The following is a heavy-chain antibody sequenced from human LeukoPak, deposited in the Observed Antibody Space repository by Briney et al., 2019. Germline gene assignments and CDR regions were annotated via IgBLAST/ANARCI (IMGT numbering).Heavy chain of an antibody. Sequence: GGSLRLSCAASGFTFGSFDMRWVRQPTGQGLEWVSTIGTASDTYYPGSVEGRFTLSRDNAKNSLYLQMNSLTAGDTAVYYCARGPPRGKYYYMDVWGKGTTVNVSS. D-gene: IGHD1-1*01. V-gene: IGHV3-13*01. CDR3: ARGPPRGKYYYMDV. J-gene: IGHJ6*03. CDR1: GFTFGSFD. CDR2: IGTASDT.